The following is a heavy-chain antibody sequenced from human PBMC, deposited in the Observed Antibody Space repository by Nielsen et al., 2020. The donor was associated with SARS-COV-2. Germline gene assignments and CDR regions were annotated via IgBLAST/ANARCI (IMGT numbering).Heavy chain of an antibody. Sequence: ETLSLTCTVSGGSISSSSYYWGWIRQPPGKGLEWIGSIYYSGSTYYNPSLKSRVTISVDTSKNQFSLKLSSVTAADTAVYYCARGAYYYGSGSYLNNWFDPWGQGTLVTVSS. J-gene: IGHJ5*02. CDR1: GGSISSSSYY. CDR3: ARGAYYYGSGSYLNNWFDP. V-gene: IGHV4-39*01. D-gene: IGHD3-10*01. CDR2: IYYSGST.